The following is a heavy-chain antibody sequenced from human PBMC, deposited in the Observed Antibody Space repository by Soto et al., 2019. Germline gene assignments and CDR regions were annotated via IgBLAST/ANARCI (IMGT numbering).Heavy chain of an antibody. CDR2: IYPGDSDT. D-gene: IGHD5-12*01. Sequence: PGESLKISCKVSGYSFTSYWIGWVRQMPGKGLEWMGIIYPGDSDTRYSPSFQGQVTISADKSISTAYLQWSSLKASDTAMYYCARGEDGYPTRGAFFDYWGQGTLVTVSS. J-gene: IGHJ4*02. V-gene: IGHV5-51*01. CDR1: GYSFTSYW. CDR3: ARGEDGYPTRGAFFDY.